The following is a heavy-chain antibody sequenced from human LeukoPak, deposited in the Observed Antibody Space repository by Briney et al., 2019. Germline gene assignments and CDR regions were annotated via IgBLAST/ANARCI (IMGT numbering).Heavy chain of an antibody. Sequence: GASVKVSCKVSGYTLTELSMHWVRQAPGKGLEWMGGFDPEDGETIYAQKFQGRVTMTEDTSTDTAYMELSSLRSEDAAVYYCATTSGWLQYYFDYWGQGTLVTVSS. CDR2: FDPEDGET. J-gene: IGHJ4*02. D-gene: IGHD5-24*01. CDR3: ATTSGWLQYYFDY. CDR1: GYTLTELS. V-gene: IGHV1-24*01.